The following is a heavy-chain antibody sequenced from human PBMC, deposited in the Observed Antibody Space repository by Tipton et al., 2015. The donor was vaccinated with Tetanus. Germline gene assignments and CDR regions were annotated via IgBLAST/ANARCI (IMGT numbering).Heavy chain of an antibody. Sequence: TLSLTCTVSGGSIINTTWLTWVRQPPGKGLEWVGSIYSYNGNSFQNPSLKGRVTISLDTSKNQFSLKLSSVTAADTAVYYCARLREIVSRSGWAFDYWGQGILVTVSS. J-gene: IGHJ4*02. CDR2: IYSYNGNS. D-gene: IGHD5/OR15-5a*01. CDR3: ARLREIVSRSGWAFDY. V-gene: IGHV4-39*01. CDR1: GGSIINTTW.